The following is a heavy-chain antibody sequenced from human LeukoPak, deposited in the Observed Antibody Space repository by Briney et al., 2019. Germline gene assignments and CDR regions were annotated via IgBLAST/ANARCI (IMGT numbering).Heavy chain of an antibody. CDR3: ARDYPDFDS. V-gene: IGHV3-23*01. CDR2: ISATGGTT. CDR1: GFTFSTYA. Sequence: LSGGSLRLSCAASGFTFSTYAMTWVRQTPGRGLEWVSGISATGGTTYYADSVKGRFTISRDNSKNTLYLQMNRLRAEDTALYYCARDYPDFDSWGQGTLVTVSS. J-gene: IGHJ4*02.